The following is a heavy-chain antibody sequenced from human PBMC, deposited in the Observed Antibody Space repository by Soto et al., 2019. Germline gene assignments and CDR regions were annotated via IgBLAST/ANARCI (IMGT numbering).Heavy chain of an antibody. Sequence: GASVKVSCKASGGTFSSYAISCVRQAPGQGLEWMGGIIPIFGTANYAQKFQGRVTITADESTSTAYMELSSLRSEDTAVYYCARDSGVSSSSEDYYYGMDVWGQGTTVTVSS. V-gene: IGHV1-69*13. CDR3: ARDSGVSSSSEDYYYGMDV. J-gene: IGHJ6*02. CDR2: IIPIFGTA. CDR1: GGTFSSYA. D-gene: IGHD6-6*01.